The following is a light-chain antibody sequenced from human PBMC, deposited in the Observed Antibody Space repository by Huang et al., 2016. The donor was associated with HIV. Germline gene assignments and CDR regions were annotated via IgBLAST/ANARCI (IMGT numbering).Light chain of an antibody. Sequence: DIQMTQSPSSLSTSVGARVTITCRASQDINNRLAWYRQKPGKAPESLIYAASNLQSGVPPRFSGSGSGTYFTLTISSLQPEDFATYYCQQFDTFPYTFGRGTRLDI. V-gene: IGKV1-16*01. J-gene: IGKJ2*01. CDR2: AAS. CDR1: QDINNR. CDR3: QQFDTFPYT.